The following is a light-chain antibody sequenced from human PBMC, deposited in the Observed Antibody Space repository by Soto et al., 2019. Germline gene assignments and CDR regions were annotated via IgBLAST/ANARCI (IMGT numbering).Light chain of an antibody. CDR3: QQYHIWPSWT. J-gene: IGKJ1*01. Sequence: EIVMTQSPATLSVSPGERVTLSCRASQSVSSDLAWYQQKPGQAPRLLIYGASTRATGIPARFSGSGSGTEFTLTISSLQSEDFAVYYCQQYHIWPSWTFGQGTKVELK. CDR2: GAS. V-gene: IGKV3-15*01. CDR1: QSVSSD.